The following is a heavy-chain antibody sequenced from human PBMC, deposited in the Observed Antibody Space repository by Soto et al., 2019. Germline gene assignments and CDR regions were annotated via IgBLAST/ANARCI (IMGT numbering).Heavy chain of an antibody. J-gene: IGHJ6*02. CDR3: ARNDSSRNDSLDYSYYGMDV. D-gene: IGHD3-22*01. V-gene: IGHV1-69*06. CDR2: IIPIFGTA. Sequence: SVEASSKACGGTISSCALSWLRQDHEQGLEWMGGIIPIFGTANYAQKVQGRVTITADKSTSTAYMELSSLRSEDTAVYYCARNDSSRNDSLDYSYYGMDVCGQGTTITVS. CDR1: GGTISSCA.